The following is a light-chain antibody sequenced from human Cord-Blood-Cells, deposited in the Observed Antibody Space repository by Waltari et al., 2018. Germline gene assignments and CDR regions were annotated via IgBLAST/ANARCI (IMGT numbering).Light chain of an antibody. CDR1: KSGDKY. CDR3: QAWDSSTAWV. V-gene: IGLV3-1*01. J-gene: IGLJ3*02. CDR2: QDS. Sequence: SYELTQPPYVSVSPGQTDSITCSGYKSGDKYACWYQQKPGQSPVLVTYQDSKRPSGIPERFSGSNSGNTATLTISGTQAMDEADYYCQAWDSSTAWVFGGGTKLTVL.